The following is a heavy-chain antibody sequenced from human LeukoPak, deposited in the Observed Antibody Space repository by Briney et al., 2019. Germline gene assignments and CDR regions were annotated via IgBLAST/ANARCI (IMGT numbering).Heavy chain of an antibody. CDR1: GFTFSSYS. D-gene: IGHD2-21*02. CDR3: ASLILVAYCGGDCYLDGDAFDI. CDR2: ISSSSSYI. J-gene: IGHJ3*02. V-gene: IGHV3-21*01. Sequence: GGSLRLSCAASGFTFSSYSMSWVRQAPGKGLEWVSSISSSSSYIYYADSVKGRFTISRDNAKNSLYLQMNSLRAEDTAVYYCASLILVAYCGGDCYLDGDAFDIWGQGTMVTVSS.